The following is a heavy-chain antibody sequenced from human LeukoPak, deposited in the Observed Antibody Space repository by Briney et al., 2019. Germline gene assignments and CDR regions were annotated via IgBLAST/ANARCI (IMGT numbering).Heavy chain of an antibody. D-gene: IGHD6-19*01. J-gene: IGHJ4*02. Sequence: NPSETLCLTCTVSGGSISSGGYYWSWIRQPPGKGLEWIGYIYHSGSTYYNPSLKSRVTISVDRSKNQFSLKLSSVTAADTAVYYCARDHTMSPAGKGGIDYWGQGTLVTVSS. CDR2: IYHSGST. CDR1: GGSISSGGYY. V-gene: IGHV4-30-2*01. CDR3: ARDHTMSPAGKGGIDY.